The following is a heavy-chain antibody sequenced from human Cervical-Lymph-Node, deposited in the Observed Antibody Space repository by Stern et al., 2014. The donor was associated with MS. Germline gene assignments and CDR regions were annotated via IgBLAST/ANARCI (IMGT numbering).Heavy chain of an antibody. J-gene: IGHJ3*02. V-gene: IGHV1-69*01. Sequence: DQMVESGAEVKKPGSSVRVSCKASGGTFSHSAISWVRQAPGQGLEWKGVIIPIFGTNAYAQQFQGTVTITEGESTRTAHMELSSLRSEDTAVYYCASYLLGSRDAFDIWGQGTMVTVSA. D-gene: IGHD1-26*01. CDR3: ASYLLGSRDAFDI. CDR2: IIPIFGTN. CDR1: GGTFSHSA.